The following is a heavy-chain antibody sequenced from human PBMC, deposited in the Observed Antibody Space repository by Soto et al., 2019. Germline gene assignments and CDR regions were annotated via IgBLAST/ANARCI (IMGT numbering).Heavy chain of an antibody. V-gene: IGHV1-2*02. J-gene: IGHJ4*02. Sequence: ASVKVSCKASGYTFTGYYMHWARQAPGQGLEWMGWINPNSGGTNYAQKFQGRVTMTRDTSISTAYMELSRLRSDDTAVYYCARESRTYYYDSSGLSFDYWGQGTLVTVSS. CDR2: INPNSGGT. CDR1: GYTFTGYY. CDR3: ARESRTYYYDSSGLSFDY. D-gene: IGHD3-22*01.